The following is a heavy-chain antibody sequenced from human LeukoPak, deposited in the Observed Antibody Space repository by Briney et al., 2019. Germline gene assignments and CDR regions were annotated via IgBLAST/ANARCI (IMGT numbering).Heavy chain of an antibody. V-gene: IGHV3-30*04. CDR2: ISYDGSNK. D-gene: IGHD4-17*01. CDR1: GFTFSSYA. Sequence: GRSLRLSCAASGFTFSSYAMHWVRQAPGKGLEWVAVISYDGSNKYYADSVKGRFTISRDNSKNTLYLQMNSLRAEDTAVYYCARDRRDYGDYLDYWGQGTLVTVSS. J-gene: IGHJ4*02. CDR3: ARDRRDYGDYLDY.